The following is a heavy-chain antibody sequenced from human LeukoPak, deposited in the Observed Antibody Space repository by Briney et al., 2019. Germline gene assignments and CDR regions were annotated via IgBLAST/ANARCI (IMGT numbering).Heavy chain of an antibody. J-gene: IGHJ4*02. V-gene: IGHV4-59*01. CDR1: GGSINNYY. CDR3: AQGSSGWYYFDY. D-gene: IGHD6-19*01. CDR2: VYYSGST. Sequence: PSETLSLTCTVSGGSINNYYWSWIRQPPGRGLEWIGYVYYSGSTNYNPSLKSRITISVDTSKNQFSLKLSSVTAADTAVYYCAQGSSGWYYFDYWGQGTLVTVSS.